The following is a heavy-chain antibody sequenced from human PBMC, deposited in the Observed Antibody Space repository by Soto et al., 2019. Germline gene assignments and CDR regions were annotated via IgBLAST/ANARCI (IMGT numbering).Heavy chain of an antibody. D-gene: IGHD6-6*01. CDR2: IDWDDDK. CDR1: GFSLSTSGMC. CDR3: ARMLSSSVRPNGGAYYGMDV. J-gene: IGHJ6*02. Sequence: SGPTLVNPTQTLTLTFTFSGFSLSTSGMCVSWIRPPPGKALEWLALIDWDDDKYYSTSLKTRLTISKDTSKNQVVLTMTNMDPVDTATYYCARMLSSSVRPNGGAYYGMDVSGQGTTVTVSS. V-gene: IGHV2-70*01.